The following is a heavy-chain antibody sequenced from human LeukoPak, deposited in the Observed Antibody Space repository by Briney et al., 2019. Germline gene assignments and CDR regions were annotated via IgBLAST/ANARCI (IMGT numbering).Heavy chain of an antibody. CDR1: GYTFTGYY. D-gene: IGHD6-13*01. J-gene: IGHJ5*02. Sequence: WASVKVSCKASGYTFTGYYMHWVRQAPGQGLEWMGWINPNSGGTNYAQKFQGRVTTTRDTSISTAYMELSRLRSDDTAVYYCARGSSSWYRGNWFDPWGQGTLVTVSS. CDR2: INPNSGGT. V-gene: IGHV1-2*02. CDR3: ARGSSSWYRGNWFDP.